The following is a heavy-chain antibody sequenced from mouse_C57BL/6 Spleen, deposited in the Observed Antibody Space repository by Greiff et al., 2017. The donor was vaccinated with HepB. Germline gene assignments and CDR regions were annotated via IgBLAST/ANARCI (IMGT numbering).Heavy chain of an antibody. D-gene: IGHD2-4*01. CDR1: GFTFSDYG. CDR3: ARPRDYDGYYFDY. CDR2: ISSGSSTI. V-gene: IGHV5-17*01. Sequence: EVKVVESGGGLVKPGGSLKLSCAASGFTFSDYGMHWVRQAPEKGLEWVAYISSGSSTIYYADTVKGRFTISRDNAKNTLFLQMTSLRSEDTAMYYCARPRDYDGYYFDYWGQGTTLTVSS. J-gene: IGHJ2*01.